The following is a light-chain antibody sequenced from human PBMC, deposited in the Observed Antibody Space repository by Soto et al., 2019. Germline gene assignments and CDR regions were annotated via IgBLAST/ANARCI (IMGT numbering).Light chain of an antibody. CDR2: EVS. CDR1: SSDSGNYDF. CDR3: SSYTTSTPLIL. J-gene: IGLJ2*01. V-gene: IGLV2-14*01. Sequence: QSALTQPASVSGSPGQSITISCTGTSSDSGNYDFVSWYQQFPCTAPKAMIYEVSSRPSVVSHRFSGSKSGNTASLTISGRQAEDEAYYYCSSYTTSTPLILFGGGTKLTVL.